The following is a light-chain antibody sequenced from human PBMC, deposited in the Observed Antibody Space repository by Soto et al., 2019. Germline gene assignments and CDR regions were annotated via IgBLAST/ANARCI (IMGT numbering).Light chain of an antibody. CDR2: GAA. CDR1: QDIGNK. CDR3: LQQSAYPLT. Sequence: DIQMTQSPSSLSASVGDRVTITCRASQDIGNKLGWYQQKPGKAPKRLIYGAATLQSGVTSRFSGSVSGTDFTLTISSLQPEDFATYYCLQQSAYPLTFGGGTKVEIK. V-gene: IGKV1-17*01. J-gene: IGKJ4*01.